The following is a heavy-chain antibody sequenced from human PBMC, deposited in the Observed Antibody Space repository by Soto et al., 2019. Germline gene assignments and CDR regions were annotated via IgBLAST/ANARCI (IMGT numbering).Heavy chain of an antibody. J-gene: IGHJ5*02. V-gene: IGHV1-2*04. CDR3: ARENVRPTYGWFDP. CDR2: IHLNSGAT. CDR1: GYTFTGNY. Sequence: ASVKVSCKASGYTFTGNYLHWVRQAPGQGLEWMGWIHLNSGATKYAQKFQGWVTMTRDTSISTTYLDLSSLKSNDTAVYYCARENVRPTYGWFDPWGQGTLVTVSS. D-gene: IGHD2-8*01.